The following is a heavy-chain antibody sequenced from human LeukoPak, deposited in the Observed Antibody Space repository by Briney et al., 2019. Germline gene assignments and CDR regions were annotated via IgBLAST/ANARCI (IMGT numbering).Heavy chain of an antibody. J-gene: IGHJ2*01. D-gene: IGHD5-18*01. Sequence: SVKVSCKASVYTFTSYGISWVRQAPGQGLEWMGRIIPIFGTANYAQKFQGRVTITTDESTSTAYMELSSLRSEDTAVYYCARDYELWQVFDLWGRGTLVTVSS. CDR3: ARDYELWQVFDL. CDR2: IIPIFGTA. V-gene: IGHV1-69*05. CDR1: VYTFTSYG.